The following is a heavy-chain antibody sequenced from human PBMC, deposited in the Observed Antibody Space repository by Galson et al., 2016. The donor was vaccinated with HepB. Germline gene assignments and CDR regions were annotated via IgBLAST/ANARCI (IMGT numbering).Heavy chain of an antibody. V-gene: IGHV4-59*01. Sequence: SETLSLTCTVSGGSLGRYYWSWIRQPPGKGLEWLGYIHYTGSTTYQSSLKGRVTISVDMSKNLFSLKLSSVTAADTAVYYCARDGSGNYRNDGWFDPWGQGAQVLVSS. J-gene: IGHJ5*02. CDR1: GGSLGRYY. CDR3: ARDGSGNYRNDGWFDP. D-gene: IGHD3-10*01. CDR2: IHYTGST.